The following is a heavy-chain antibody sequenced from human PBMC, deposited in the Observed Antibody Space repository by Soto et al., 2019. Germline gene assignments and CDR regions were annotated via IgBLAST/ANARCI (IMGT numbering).Heavy chain of an antibody. CDR2: IKQDGNER. D-gene: IGHD6-19*01. CDR3: AIGHWLGC. CDR1: GFTFSDYF. V-gene: IGHV3-7*01. Sequence: ELQLVASGGALVQPGESLRLSCAPSGFTFSDYFITWVRQAPGKGLEWVATIKQDGNERYYVDSVKGRFTISRDNAKNSLYLQMNALRAEDTAVYYCAIGHWLGCWGQGTLVTVSS. J-gene: IGHJ4*02.